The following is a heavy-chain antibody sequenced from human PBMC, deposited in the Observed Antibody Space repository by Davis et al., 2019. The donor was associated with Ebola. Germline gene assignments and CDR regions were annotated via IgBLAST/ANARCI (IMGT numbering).Heavy chain of an antibody. CDR1: GITFSASA. D-gene: IGHD3-10*01. V-gene: IGHV3-73*01. Sequence: ESLKIPCAAPGITFSASAIPRDRRASVKWLEWVGRIRSKANWYATAYAASVKGRFTISRDDSKNTAYLQMNSLKTEDTAVYYCTRKGTYDLTMVQGVPFDYWGQGTLVTVSS. CDR2: IRSKANWYAT. J-gene: IGHJ4*02. CDR3: TRKGTYDLTMVQGVPFDY.